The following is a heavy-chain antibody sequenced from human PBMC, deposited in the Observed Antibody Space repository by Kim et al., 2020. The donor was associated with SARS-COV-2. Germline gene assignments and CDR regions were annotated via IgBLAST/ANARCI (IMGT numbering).Heavy chain of an antibody. V-gene: IGHV1-8*01. Sequence: YAQKFQGRVTMTRNTSISTAYMGLSSLRSEDTAVYYCARGLYDSSGSGGTWGQGTLVTVSS. J-gene: IGHJ4*02. D-gene: IGHD3-22*01. CDR3: ARGLYDSSGSGGT.